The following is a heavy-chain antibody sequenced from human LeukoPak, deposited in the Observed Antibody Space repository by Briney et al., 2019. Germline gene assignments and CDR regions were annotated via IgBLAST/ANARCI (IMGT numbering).Heavy chain of an antibody. D-gene: IGHD3-16*02. CDR3: ARAPMITFGGVIVIRTFDY. CDR2: INTNTGNP. CDR1: GYTFTSCA. V-gene: IGHV7-4-1*02. Sequence: PGASVKVSCKASGYTFTSCAMNWVRQAPGQGLEWMGWINTNTGNPTYAQGFTGRFVFSLDTSVSTAYLQISSLKAEDTAVYYCARAPMITFGGVIVIRTFDYWGQGTLVTVSS. J-gene: IGHJ4*02.